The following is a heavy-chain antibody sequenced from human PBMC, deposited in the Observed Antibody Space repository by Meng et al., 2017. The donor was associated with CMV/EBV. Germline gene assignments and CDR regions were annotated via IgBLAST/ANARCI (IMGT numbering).Heavy chain of an antibody. CDR2: IYYSGST. CDR3: ARDLRVDSSSYYYFDY. D-gene: IGHD6-13*01. V-gene: IGHV4-59*01. J-gene: IGHJ4*02. CDR1: GGSISSYY. Sequence: ESLKISCPVSGGSISSYYWSWIRQPPGKGLEWIGYIYYSGSTNYNPSLKSRVTISVDTSKNQFSLKLSSVTAADTAVYYCARDLRVDSSSYYYFDYWGQGTLVTVSS.